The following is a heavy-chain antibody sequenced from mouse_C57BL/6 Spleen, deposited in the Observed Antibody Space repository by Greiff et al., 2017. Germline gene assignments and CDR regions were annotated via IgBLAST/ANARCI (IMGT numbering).Heavy chain of an antibody. V-gene: IGHV8-8*01. D-gene: IGHD1-1*01. CDR1: GFSLSTFGMG. J-gene: IGHJ2*01. CDR3: ARSLYYYGSNYFDY. Sequence: QVTLKVCGPGILQPSQTLSLTCSFSGFSLSTFGMGVGWIRQPSGKGLEWLAPIWWDDDKYYNPALKSRLTISKDTSKNQVFLKIANVDTADTATYYCARSLYYYGSNYFDYWGQGTTLTVSS. CDR2: IWWDDDK.